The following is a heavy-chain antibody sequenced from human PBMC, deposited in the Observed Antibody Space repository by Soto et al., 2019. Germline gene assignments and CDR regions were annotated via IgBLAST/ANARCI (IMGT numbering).Heavy chain of an antibody. V-gene: IGHV3-11*05. CDR2: ISSSSSYT. CDR1: GFTFSDYY. CDR3: ARDSAVAGTGALRYGMDV. D-gene: IGHD6-19*01. J-gene: IGHJ6*02. Sequence: GGSLRLSCAASGFTFSDYYMSWIRQAPGKGLEWVSYISSSSSYTNYADSVKGRFTISRDNAKNSLYLQMNSLRAEDTAVYYCARDSAVAGTGALRYGMDVWGQGTTVTSP.